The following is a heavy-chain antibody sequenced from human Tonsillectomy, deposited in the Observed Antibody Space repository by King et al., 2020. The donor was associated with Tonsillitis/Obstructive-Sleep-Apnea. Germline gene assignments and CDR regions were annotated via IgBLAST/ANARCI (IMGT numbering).Heavy chain of an antibody. V-gene: IGHV3-64D*06. J-gene: IGHJ4*02. D-gene: IGHD3-10*01. CDR3: VSILLWFGELLPY. CDR2: ISSIGGRT. Sequence: VQLVESGGGLVQPGGSLRLSCSASGFTFSRYAMHWVRQAPGKGLEYVSAISSIGGRTYYADSVKGRFTISRDNSKNTLYLQMSSLRAEDTAVYYCVSILLWFGELLPYWGQGTLVTVSS. CDR1: GFTFSRYA.